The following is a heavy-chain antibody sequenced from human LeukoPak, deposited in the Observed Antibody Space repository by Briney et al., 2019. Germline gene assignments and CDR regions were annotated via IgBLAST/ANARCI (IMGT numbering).Heavy chain of an antibody. Sequence: GASVKVCCKASGYTFTGYYMHWVRQAPGQGLEWMGWINPNSGGTNYAQKFQGRVTMTRDTSISTAYMELSRLRSDDTAVYYCARVFGGSGYHFDYWGQGTLVTVSS. CDR3: ARVFGGSGYHFDY. CDR1: GYTFTGYY. CDR2: INPNSGGT. V-gene: IGHV1-2*02. D-gene: IGHD2-15*01. J-gene: IGHJ4*02.